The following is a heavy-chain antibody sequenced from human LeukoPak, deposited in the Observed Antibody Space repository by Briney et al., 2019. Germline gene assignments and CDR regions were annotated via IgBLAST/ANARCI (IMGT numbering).Heavy chain of an antibody. D-gene: IGHD2-2*01. V-gene: IGHV1-69*04. CDR3: ATSGTRGGFDP. CDR2: IIPILGIA. CDR1: GGTFSSYA. Sequence: GASVKVSCRASGGTFSSYAISWVRQAPGQGLEWMGRIIPILGIANYAQKFQGRVTITADKSTSTAYMELSSLRSEDTAVYYCATSGTRGGFDPWGQGTLVTVSS. J-gene: IGHJ5*02.